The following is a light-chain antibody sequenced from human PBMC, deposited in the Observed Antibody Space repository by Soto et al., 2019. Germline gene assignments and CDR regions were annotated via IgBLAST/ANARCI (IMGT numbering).Light chain of an antibody. V-gene: IGLV2-14*03. Sequence: SALSQPASVSGSPGQSSTISCTGTSSDVGGYNYVSWYQHHPGKAPKLMIYDVSTRPSGVSNRFSGSKSGNTASLTISGLQAEDEADYYCSSYTSSNTEVFGTGTKSPS. CDR2: DVS. CDR3: SSYTSSNTEV. CDR1: SSDVGGYNY. J-gene: IGLJ1*01.